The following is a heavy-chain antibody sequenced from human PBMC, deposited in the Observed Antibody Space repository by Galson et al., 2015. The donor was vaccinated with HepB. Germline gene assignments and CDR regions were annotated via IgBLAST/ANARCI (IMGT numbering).Heavy chain of an antibody. CDR3: ARVQWLVEGYYYGMDV. V-gene: IGHV6-1*01. J-gene: IGHJ6*02. Sequence: CAISGDSVSSNSVAWNRIRQSPSRGLEWLGRTYYRSKWYNDYAVSVKSRITINPDTSKNQFSLQLNSVTPEDTAVYYCARVQWLVEGYYYGMDVWGQGTTVTVSS. CDR2: TYYRSKWYN. CDR1: GDSVSSNSVA. D-gene: IGHD6-19*01.